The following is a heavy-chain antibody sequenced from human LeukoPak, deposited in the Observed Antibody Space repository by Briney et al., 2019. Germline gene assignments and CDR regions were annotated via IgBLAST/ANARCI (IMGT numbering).Heavy chain of an antibody. CDR3: AGLGTGYGSGSYPFDY. V-gene: IGHV4-30-2*01. CDR1: GGSISCGGYS. Sequence: SETLSLTCAVSGGSISCGGYSWSWIRQPPGKGLEWIGYIYHSGSTYYNPSLKSRVTLSVDRSTNQFSLKLTSVPAADTAVYYCAGLGTGYGSGSYPFDYWGQGPLATV. J-gene: IGHJ4*02. CDR2: IYHSGST. D-gene: IGHD3-10*01.